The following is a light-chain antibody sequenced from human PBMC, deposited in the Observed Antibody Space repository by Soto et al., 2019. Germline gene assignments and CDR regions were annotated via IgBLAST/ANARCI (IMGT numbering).Light chain of an antibody. CDR2: GAS. V-gene: IGKV3-15*01. CDR3: QHYNSYSEA. CDR1: QSVSTT. J-gene: IGKJ1*01. Sequence: EIVMTQSPATLSVSPGQRATLSCRASQSVSTTVAWYHQKPGQAPRLLVYGASTRATGIPARFSGSGSETEFTLTISSLQPDDFATYYCQHYNSYSEAFGQGTKVDIK.